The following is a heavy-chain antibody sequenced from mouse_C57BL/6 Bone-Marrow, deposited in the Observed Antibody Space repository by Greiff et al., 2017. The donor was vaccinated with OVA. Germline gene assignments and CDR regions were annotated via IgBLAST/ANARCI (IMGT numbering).Heavy chain of an antibody. D-gene: IGHD2-3*01. CDR2: IDPETGVT. CDR1: GYTFTDYE. V-gene: IGHV1-15*01. CDR3: SAYDGYSAWFAD. Sequence: VQLQQSGAELVRPGASVTLSCKASGYTFTDYEMHWVKQTPVPGLEWIGAIDPETGVTAYNQKFQGKAILTADKSSSTAYMALRSLTSEDSAVYYCSAYDGYSAWFADWGQGTLVTVYA. J-gene: IGHJ3*01.